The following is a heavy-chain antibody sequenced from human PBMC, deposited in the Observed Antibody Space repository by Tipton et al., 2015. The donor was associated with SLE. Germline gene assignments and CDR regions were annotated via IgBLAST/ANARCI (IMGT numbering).Heavy chain of an antibody. CDR1: GDSISSYH. CDR2: IYYSGST. Sequence: TLSLTCTLSGDSISSYHWSWIRQPPGKGLQWIGYIYYSGSTNYNPSLKSRVTISVDTSKKQFSLKLSSVTAADTAVYYCARDRTGGAGFDYWGQGTLVTVSS. CDR3: ARDRTGGAGFDY. J-gene: IGHJ4*02. V-gene: IGHV4-59*01. D-gene: IGHD1-1*01.